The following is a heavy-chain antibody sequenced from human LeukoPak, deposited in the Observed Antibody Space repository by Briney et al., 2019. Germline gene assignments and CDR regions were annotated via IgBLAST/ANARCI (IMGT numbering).Heavy chain of an antibody. J-gene: IGHJ4*02. V-gene: IGHV4-34*01. CDR3: ARGIAAADHWVPYYFDY. D-gene: IGHD6-13*01. CDR2: INHSGST. CDR1: GFTFDDYG. Sequence: GSLRLSCAASGFTFDDYGMSWIRQPPGKGLEWIGEINHSGSTNYNPSLKSRVTISVDTSKNQFSLKLSSVTAADTAVYYCARGIAAADHWVPYYFDYWGQGTLVTVSS.